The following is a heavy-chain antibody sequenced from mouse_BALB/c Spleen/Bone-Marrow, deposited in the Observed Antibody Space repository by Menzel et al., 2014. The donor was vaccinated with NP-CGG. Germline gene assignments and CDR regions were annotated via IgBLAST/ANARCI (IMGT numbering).Heavy chain of an antibody. D-gene: IGHD2-1*01. V-gene: IGHV5-12*02. CDR2: ISNGGGST. CDR3: ARHLYGNYGAMDY. J-gene: IGHJ4*01. Sequence: EVMLVESGGGLVQPGGSLKLSCATSGFTLSDYYIYWVRQTPEKRLEWVAYISNGGGSTYYPDTVKGRFTISRDNAKNTLYLQMSRLKSEDTAVYYCARHLYGNYGAMDYWGQGTSVTVSS. CDR1: GFTLSDYY.